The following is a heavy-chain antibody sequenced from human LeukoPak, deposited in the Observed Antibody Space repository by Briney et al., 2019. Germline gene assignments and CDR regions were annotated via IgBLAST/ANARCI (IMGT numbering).Heavy chain of an antibody. Sequence: SETLSLTCTVSGGSVSGYFWSWIRQPPGKGPEWIGYIYSTGTTNYSPSLSSRVTISVDTSKNQISLNLRFVTATDTAIYHCARHNPPPAGFRSGTSCFMSGSQYFYMGVWGRGTSVTVS. CDR3: ARHNPPPAGFRSGTSCFMSGSQYFYMGV. J-gene: IGHJ6*03. D-gene: IGHD2-2*01. V-gene: IGHV4-4*09. CDR2: IYSTGTT. CDR1: GGSVSGYF.